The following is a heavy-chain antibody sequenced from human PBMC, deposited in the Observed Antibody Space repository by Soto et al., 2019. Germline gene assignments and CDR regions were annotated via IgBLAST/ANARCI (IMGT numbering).Heavy chain of an antibody. D-gene: IGHD3-10*01. CDR3: ASGEPDYYGSGTPLY. V-gene: IGHV3-23*01. J-gene: IGHJ4*02. Sequence: GGSLRLSCAVSGFIFGSYAMSWVRQAPGKGLEWVSTVSGSGGSTYYADSVKGRITISRDNSKNTVYLQMNSLRADDTAVYYCASGEPDYYGSGTPLYWGQGTLVTVSS. CDR2: VSGSGGST. CDR1: GFIFGSYA.